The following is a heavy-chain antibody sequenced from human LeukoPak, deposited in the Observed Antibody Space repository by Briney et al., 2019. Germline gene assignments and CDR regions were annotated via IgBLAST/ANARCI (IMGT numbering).Heavy chain of an antibody. D-gene: IGHD3-22*01. CDR1: GYSFTNFW. V-gene: IGHV5-51*01. Sequence: GESLKISCKGSGYSFTNFWIGWVRQMPGKGLEWMGIIYPGDSDTRYSPSFQGQVTISADKSISTAYLQWSSLKASDTAMYYCARMHYDSSGYYSLDYWGQGTLVTVSS. CDR2: IYPGDSDT. J-gene: IGHJ4*02. CDR3: ARMHYDSSGYYSLDY.